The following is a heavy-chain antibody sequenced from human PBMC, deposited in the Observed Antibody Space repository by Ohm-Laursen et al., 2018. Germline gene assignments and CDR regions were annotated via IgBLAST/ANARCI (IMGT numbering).Heavy chain of an antibody. CDR2: IRSKIHGGTA. V-gene: IGHV3-15*01. CDR3: TTDHYS. J-gene: IGHJ4*02. CDR1: GISFASEW. Sequence: SLRLSCTASGISFASEWMSWARQAPGKGLEWVGHIRSKIHGGTADYAAPVKGRFTISRDDSKDTVYLQMSSLKIEDTAVYYCTTDHYSWGQGTLVTVSS.